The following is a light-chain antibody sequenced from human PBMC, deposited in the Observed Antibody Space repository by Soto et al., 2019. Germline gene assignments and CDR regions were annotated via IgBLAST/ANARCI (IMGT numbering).Light chain of an antibody. V-gene: IGKV4-1*01. Sequence: DIVMTQSPDSLAVSLGERATINCKSSQSVLHSSNNKNYLAWYQQKPGQPPKLLIYWASTRESGVPDQFSGSGSGTDFTLTISSLQAEDVAVYYCQQYYSARTFGQGTKLEIK. CDR1: QSVLHSSNNKNY. CDR3: QQYYSART. J-gene: IGKJ2*02. CDR2: WAS.